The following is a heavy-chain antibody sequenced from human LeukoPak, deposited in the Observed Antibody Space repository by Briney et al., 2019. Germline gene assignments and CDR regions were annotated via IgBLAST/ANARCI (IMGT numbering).Heavy chain of an antibody. CDR2: INPNSSGT. CDR1: GYTFTGYY. D-gene: IGHD4-17*01. V-gene: IGHV1-2*06. CDR3: ARDAGDYGDPPYY. J-gene: IGHJ4*02. Sequence: ASEKVSCKASGYTFTGYYMHWVRQAPGQGLEWMGRINPNSSGTNYAQKFQGRVTMTRDTSNSTAYMELGRLRSDDTAVYYCARDAGDYGDPPYYWAQGTLVTVSS.